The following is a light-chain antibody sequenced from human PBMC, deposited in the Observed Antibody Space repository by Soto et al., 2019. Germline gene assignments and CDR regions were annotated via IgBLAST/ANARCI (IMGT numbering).Light chain of an antibody. CDR3: CSYTSSSTLNV. CDR2: YVS. J-gene: IGLJ1*01. V-gene: IGLV2-14*01. Sequence: QSALTQPAAVSGSPGQSITISCTGTSSDVGGYNYVSWYQQHPGKAPILMIYYVSNRPSGVSNRFSGSKSGNTASLTISALHPEDEADYYCCSYTSSSTLNVFGTGTKVTVL. CDR1: SSDVGGYNY.